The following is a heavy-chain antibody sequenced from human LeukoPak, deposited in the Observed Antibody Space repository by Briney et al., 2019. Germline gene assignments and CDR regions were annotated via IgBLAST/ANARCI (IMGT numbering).Heavy chain of an antibody. D-gene: IGHD2-15*01. CDR3: ATVRDIVVGGGPYCFDY. V-gene: IGHV1-2*02. Sequence: ASVKVSFKASGYTFIGYYLHWVRQAPGQGLEWMGWINPHNGDTNHAQKFQGRDTMTRDTSITTAYMELSRLKSDDTAVYYCATVRDIVVGGGPYCFDYWGQGTLVTVSS. CDR2: INPHNGDT. CDR1: GYTFIGYY. J-gene: IGHJ4*02.